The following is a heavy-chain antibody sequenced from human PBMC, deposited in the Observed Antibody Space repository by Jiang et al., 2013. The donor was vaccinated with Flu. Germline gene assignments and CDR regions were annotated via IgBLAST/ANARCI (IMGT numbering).Heavy chain of an antibody. CDR2: ISYDGSRK. CDR1: GFTFGSYG. V-gene: IGHV3-30*03. D-gene: IGHD1-14*01. J-gene: IGHJ4*01. Sequence: VQLLESGGGVVQPGRSLRLSCAASGFTFGSYGMHWVRQAPGKGLEWVAAISYDGSRKKLCSVCAGPFTISRDTSKSTLALQLNSLRVEDTALYYCARFYNSYYFD. CDR3: ARFYNSYYFD.